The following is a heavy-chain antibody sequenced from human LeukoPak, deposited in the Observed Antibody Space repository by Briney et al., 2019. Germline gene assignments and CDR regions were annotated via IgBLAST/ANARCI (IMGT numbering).Heavy chain of an antibody. V-gene: IGHV4-4*07. J-gene: IGHJ4*02. CDR2: IYTSGST. Sequence: SETLSLTCTVSGGSISSYYWSWIRQPAGKGLEWIGRIYTSGSTNYNPSLKSRVTMSVDTSKNQFSLKLSSVTAADTAVYYYASSPFTFGGVIVWTFDYWGQGTLVTVSS. D-gene: IGHD3-16*02. CDR1: GGSISSYY. CDR3: ASSPFTFGGVIVWTFDY.